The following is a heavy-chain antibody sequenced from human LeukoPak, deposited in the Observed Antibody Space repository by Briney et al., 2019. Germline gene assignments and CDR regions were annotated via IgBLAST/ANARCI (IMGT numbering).Heavy chain of an antibody. D-gene: IGHD3-22*01. V-gene: IGHV4-34*01. CDR2: INHSGST. J-gene: IGHJ4*02. CDR3: ARVYYDSSGYYSPATVAD. CDR1: GGSFSGYY. Sequence: SETLSLTCAVYGGSFSGYYWSWIRQPPGKGLEWIGEINHSGSTKYNPSLKSRVSISVDTSKNQFSLKLSSVTAADTAVYYCARVYYDSSGYYSPATVADWGQGTLVTVSS.